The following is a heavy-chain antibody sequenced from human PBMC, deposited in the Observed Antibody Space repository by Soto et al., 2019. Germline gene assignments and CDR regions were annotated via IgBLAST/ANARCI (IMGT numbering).Heavy chain of an antibody. D-gene: IGHD3-16*01. J-gene: IGHJ5*02. CDR1: GFTFSNYW. CDR3: ARVKLGSYDWFDP. V-gene: IGHV3-74*01. CDR2: INPDGTRM. Sequence: GGSLRLSCAASGFTFSNYWMHWVRQAPGKGPMWVSRINPDGTRMTYVDSVKGRFAISRDNGENTLYLQMDRLRAEDTAIYYCARVKLGSYDWFDPWGQGTLVTVSS.